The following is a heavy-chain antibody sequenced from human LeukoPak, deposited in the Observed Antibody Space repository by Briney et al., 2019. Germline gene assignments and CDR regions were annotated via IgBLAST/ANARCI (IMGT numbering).Heavy chain of an antibody. Sequence: GGSLRLSCAASGFTFSSYAMSWVRQAPGKGLEWVSAISGSGGSTYYADPVKGRFTISRDNSKNTLYLQMNSLKPEATAVYYCARDLGERRRLIRVDYSYGLDVWGQGTTVTVSS. V-gene: IGHV3-23*01. CDR3: ARDLGERRRLIRVDYSYGLDV. J-gene: IGHJ6*02. D-gene: IGHD3-16*01. CDR1: GFTFSSYA. CDR2: ISGSGGST.